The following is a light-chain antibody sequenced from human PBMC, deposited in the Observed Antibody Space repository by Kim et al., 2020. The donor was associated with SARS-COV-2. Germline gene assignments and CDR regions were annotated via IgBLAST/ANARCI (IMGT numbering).Light chain of an antibody. Sequence: QSALTQPASVSGSPGQSITISCTGTSSDVGGYNYVSWYQQHPGKAPKLMIYDVSNRPSGVSNRFSGSKCGNTASLTISGLQAEDEADYYCASYTRSSTLGVFGTGTKVTVL. CDR3: ASYTRSSTLGV. V-gene: IGLV2-14*03. CDR2: DVS. J-gene: IGLJ1*01. CDR1: SSDVGGYNY.